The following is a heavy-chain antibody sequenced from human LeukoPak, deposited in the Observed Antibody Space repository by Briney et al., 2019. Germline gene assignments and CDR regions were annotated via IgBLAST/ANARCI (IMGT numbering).Heavy chain of an antibody. CDR3: ARSIRVLNWFDP. CDR2: INHSGST. CDR1: GGSFSNYY. J-gene: IGHJ5*02. V-gene: IGHV4-34*01. Sequence: SETLSLTCAVYGGSFSNYYWSWIRQPPGKRLEWIGEINHSGSTNYNPSLKSRVTISVDTSKNQFSLKLNSVTAADTAVYYCARSIRVLNWFDPWGQGTLVTVSS. D-gene: IGHD4-17*01.